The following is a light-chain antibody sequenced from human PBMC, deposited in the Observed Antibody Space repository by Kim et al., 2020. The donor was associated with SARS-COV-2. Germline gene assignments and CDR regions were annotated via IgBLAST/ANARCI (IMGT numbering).Light chain of an antibody. Sequence: EIVLTQSPATLSLSPGERATLPCRASQSVSNNLAWYQQKPGQAPRLLIADASNRATGIPARFSGSGSGTDFTLTISSLEPEDFAVYYCQQGYNWPHTFGQGTRLEIK. CDR2: DAS. J-gene: IGKJ5*01. CDR3: QQGYNWPHT. V-gene: IGKV3-11*01. CDR1: QSVSNN.